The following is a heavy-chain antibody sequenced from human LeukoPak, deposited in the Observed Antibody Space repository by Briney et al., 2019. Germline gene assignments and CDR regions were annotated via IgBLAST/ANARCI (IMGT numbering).Heavy chain of an antibody. D-gene: IGHD5-12*01. CDR3: ARGGSSGYDPFDY. V-gene: IGHV4-59*01. Sequence: SETLSLTCTVSGGSISSYYWSWIRQPPGKGLEWIGYIYYSGSTNYNPSLKSRVTISVDTSKNQFSLKLSSVIAADTAVYYCARGGSSGYDPFDYWGQGTLVTVSS. CDR1: GGSISSYY. CDR2: IYYSGST. J-gene: IGHJ4*02.